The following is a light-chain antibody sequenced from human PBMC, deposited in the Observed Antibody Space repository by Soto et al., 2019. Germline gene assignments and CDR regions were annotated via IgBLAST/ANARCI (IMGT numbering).Light chain of an antibody. CDR2: DAS. Sequence: DIQMTQSPSTLSASVGERVTITCRASQSISSWLAWYQQKPGKAPKLLIYDASSLDSGVPSRFSGSGSDTEFTLTINNLQPDDFATYHCQQYNRYSLTFGGGTKVEIK. CDR1: QSISSW. J-gene: IGKJ4*01. V-gene: IGKV1-5*01. CDR3: QQYNRYSLT.